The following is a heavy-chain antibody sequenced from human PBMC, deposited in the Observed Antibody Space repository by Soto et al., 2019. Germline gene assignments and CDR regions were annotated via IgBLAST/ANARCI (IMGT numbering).Heavy chain of an antibody. CDR3: ARAYCGGDCYSSYYYGMDV. Sequence: PSETLSLTWAVSGGSISSSNWWSWVRQPPGKGLEWIGEIYHSGSTNYNPSLKSRVTISVDKSKNQFSLKLSSVTAADTAVYYYARAYCGGDCYSSYYYGMDVWGQGTTVTVSS. J-gene: IGHJ6*02. V-gene: IGHV4-4*02. D-gene: IGHD2-21*02. CDR1: GGSISSSNW. CDR2: IYHSGST.